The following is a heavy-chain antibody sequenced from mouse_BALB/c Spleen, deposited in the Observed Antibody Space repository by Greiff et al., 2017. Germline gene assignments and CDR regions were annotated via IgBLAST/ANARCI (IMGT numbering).Heavy chain of an antibody. D-gene: IGHD3-1*01. J-gene: IGHJ3*01. Sequence: QVQLQQSGAELAKPGASVKISCKATGYTFSSYWIEWVKQRPGHGLEWIGEILPGSGSTNYNEKFKGKATFTADTSSNTAYMQLSSLTSEDSAVYYCARGGYGAWFAYWGQGTLVTVSA. V-gene: IGHV1-9*01. CDR1: GYTFSSYW. CDR2: ILPGSGST. CDR3: ARGGYGAWFAY.